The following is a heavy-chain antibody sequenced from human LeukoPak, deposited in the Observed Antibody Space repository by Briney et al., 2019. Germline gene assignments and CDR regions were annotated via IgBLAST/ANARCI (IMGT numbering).Heavy chain of an antibody. D-gene: IGHD4-17*01. CDR1: GFTFDDYG. CDR3: ARDSYGDANFDT. V-gene: IGHV3-53*01. J-gene: IGHJ4*02. CDR2: IYADGNT. Sequence: PGGSLRLSCAASGFTFDDYGMSWVRQAPGRGLEWVSFIYADGNTYYADSVKGRFTISRDISKNAVFLQMNSLRAEDTAVYYCARDSYGDANFDTWGQGTLVTVSS.